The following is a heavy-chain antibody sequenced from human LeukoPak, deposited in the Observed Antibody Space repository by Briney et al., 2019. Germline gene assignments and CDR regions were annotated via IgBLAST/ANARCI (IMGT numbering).Heavy chain of an antibody. Sequence: SGTLSLTCAVSGGSISSSNWWSWVRQPPGKGLEWIGEIYHSGSTNYNPSLKSRVTISVDKSKNQLSLKLSSVTAADTAVYYCARAGYCSSTSCPIYYYYMDVWGKGTTVTVSS. CDR1: GGSISSSNW. CDR2: IYHSGST. V-gene: IGHV4-4*02. J-gene: IGHJ6*03. D-gene: IGHD2-2*01. CDR3: ARAGYCSSTSCPIYYYYMDV.